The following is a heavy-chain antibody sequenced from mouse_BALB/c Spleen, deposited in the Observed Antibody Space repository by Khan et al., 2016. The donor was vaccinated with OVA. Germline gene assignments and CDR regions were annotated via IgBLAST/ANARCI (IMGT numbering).Heavy chain of an antibody. Sequence: QVQLKESGPGLVAPSQSLSITCTVSGFSLTSYGVHWVRQPPGKGLEWLGVIWAGGNTNYNSALTSRLTINKDNSKSQAFWKMNSLQSDDTALYYCARERSFGYDWGFDYWGQGTTLTVSS. CDR3: ARERSFGYDWGFDY. D-gene: IGHD2-2*01. CDR1: GFSLTSYG. V-gene: IGHV2-9*02. CDR2: IWAGGNT. J-gene: IGHJ2*01.